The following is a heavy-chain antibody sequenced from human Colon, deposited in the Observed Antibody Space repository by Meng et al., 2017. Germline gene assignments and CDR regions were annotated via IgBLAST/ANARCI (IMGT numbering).Heavy chain of an antibody. Sequence: VQLVQSGAEVKMPEASVKVPCKASGYTFTGHYIHWVRQAPGQGLEWMGWISPNSGGTKFAQKFQGRVTMTRDTSISTAYMELSRLRSDDTAVYYCARDVGDYYRSGSYYNPWGQGTLVTVSS. CDR3: ARDVGDYYRSGSYYNP. CDR2: ISPNSGGT. D-gene: IGHD3-10*01. CDR1: GYTFTGHY. J-gene: IGHJ4*02. V-gene: IGHV1-2*02.